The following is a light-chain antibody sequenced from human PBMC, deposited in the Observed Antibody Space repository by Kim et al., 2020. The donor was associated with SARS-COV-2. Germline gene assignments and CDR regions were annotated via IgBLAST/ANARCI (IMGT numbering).Light chain of an antibody. CDR3: QKYNSAPPYT. Sequence: DIQMTQSPSSLSASVGDRVTITCRASQGISNYLAWYQQKPGKVPKLLIYAASTLQSGVPSRLSGSGSGTDFTLTISSLQPEDVATYYCQKYNSAPPYTFGQGTKLEI. CDR1: QGISNY. J-gene: IGKJ2*01. CDR2: AAS. V-gene: IGKV1-27*01.